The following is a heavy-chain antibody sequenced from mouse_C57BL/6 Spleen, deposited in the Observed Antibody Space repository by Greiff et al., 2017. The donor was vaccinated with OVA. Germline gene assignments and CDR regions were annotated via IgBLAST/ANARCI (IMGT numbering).Heavy chain of an antibody. CDR3: ARYFITTVVADY. D-gene: IGHD1-1*01. V-gene: IGHV1-55*01. CDR2: IYPGSGST. CDR1: GYTFTSYW. J-gene: IGHJ2*01. Sequence: QVQLKQPGAELVKPGASVKMSCKASGYTFTSYWITWVKQRPGQGLEWIGDIYPGSGSTNYNEKFKSKATLTVDTSSSTAYMQLSSLTSEDSAVYYCARYFITTVVADYWGQGTTLTVSS.